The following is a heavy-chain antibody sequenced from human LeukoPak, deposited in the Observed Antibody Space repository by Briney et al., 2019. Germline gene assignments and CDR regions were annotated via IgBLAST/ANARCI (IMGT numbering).Heavy chain of an antibody. CDR3: ARADGDYRGWFDP. CDR1: GGSISGSSYY. Sequence: SETLSLTCTVSGGSISGSSYYWGWIRQPPGKGLEWIGYIYYSGSTNYNPSLKSRVTISVDTSKNQFSLKLSSVTAADTAVYYCARADGDYRGWFDPWGQGTLVTVSS. V-gene: IGHV4-61*05. CDR2: IYYSGST. J-gene: IGHJ5*02. D-gene: IGHD4-17*01.